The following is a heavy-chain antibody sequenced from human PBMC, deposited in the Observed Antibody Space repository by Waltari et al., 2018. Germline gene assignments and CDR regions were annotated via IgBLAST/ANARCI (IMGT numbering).Heavy chain of an antibody. CDR3: ARGLKYGDYASAY. Sequence: QVQLVQSGAEVKKPGASVRVSCMTSGYTFTSYFIHWVRQAPGQGREWVGTSNPSGGSTSYSQKFQDRGTVTMDAPTTTVYMDLSGLRSEDTAVYFCARGLKYGDYASAYWGQGTLVTVSS. CDR1: GYTFTSYF. D-gene: IGHD4-17*01. J-gene: IGHJ4*02. CDR2: SNPSGGST. V-gene: IGHV1-46*03.